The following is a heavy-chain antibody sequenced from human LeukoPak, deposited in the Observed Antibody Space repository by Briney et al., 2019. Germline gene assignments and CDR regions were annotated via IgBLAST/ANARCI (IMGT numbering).Heavy chain of an antibody. J-gene: IGHJ6*03. D-gene: IGHD2-15*01. CDR3: ARHRVVEFYYYYMDV. V-gene: IGHV4-39*01. Sequence: SETLSLTYTVSGGSISSSSYYWGWIRQPPGKGLEWIGSIYYSGSTYYNPSLKSRVTISVDTSKNQFSLKLSSVTAADTAVYYCARHRVVEFYYYYMDVWGKGTTVTVSS. CDR1: GGSISSSSYY. CDR2: IYYSGST.